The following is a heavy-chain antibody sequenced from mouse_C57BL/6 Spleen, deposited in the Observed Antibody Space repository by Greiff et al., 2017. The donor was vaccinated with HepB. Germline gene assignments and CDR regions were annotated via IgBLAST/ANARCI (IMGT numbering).Heavy chain of an antibody. Sequence: VQLQQSGPELVKPGASVKISCKASGYSFTGYYMNWVKQSPEKSLEWIGEINPSTGGTTYNQKFKAKATLTVDKSSSTAYMQPKSLTSEDSAVYYCARRIDYGSSYGYWGQGTTLPVSS. CDR2: INPSTGGT. J-gene: IGHJ2*01. D-gene: IGHD1-1*01. CDR3: ARRIDYGSSYGY. V-gene: IGHV1-42*01. CDR1: GYSFTGYY.